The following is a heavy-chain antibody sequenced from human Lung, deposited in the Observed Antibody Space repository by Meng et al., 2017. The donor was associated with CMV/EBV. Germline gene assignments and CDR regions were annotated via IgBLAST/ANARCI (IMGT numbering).Heavy chain of an antibody. CDR1: GFSLSNARMG. V-gene: IGHV2-26*01. J-gene: IGHJ6*02. D-gene: IGHD6-19*01. CDR3: ARTGIAVAGTYYYYGMDV. Sequence: SGXXLVXPTETLTLTCTVSGFSLSNARMGVSWIRQPPGKALEWLAHIFSNDEKSYSTSLKSRLTISKDTSKSQVVLTMTNMDPVDTATYYCARTGIAVAGTYYYYGMDVWXQGTXVNGAS. CDR2: IFSNDEK.